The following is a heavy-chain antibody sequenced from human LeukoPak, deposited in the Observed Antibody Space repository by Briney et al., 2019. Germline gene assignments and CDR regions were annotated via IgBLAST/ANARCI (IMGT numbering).Heavy chain of an antibody. CDR3: ARSHYCGGNCYLGL. CDR1: GGSISSSSYY. J-gene: IGHJ4*02. V-gene: IGHV4-39*01. D-gene: IGHD2-21*02. Sequence: PSETLSLTCTVSGGSISSSSYYWGWIRQPPGKGLEWIGSIYYSGSTYYNPSLKSRVTISVDTSKNQFSLKLSSVTAADTAVYYCARSHYCGGNCYLGLWGQGTLVTVSS. CDR2: IYYSGST.